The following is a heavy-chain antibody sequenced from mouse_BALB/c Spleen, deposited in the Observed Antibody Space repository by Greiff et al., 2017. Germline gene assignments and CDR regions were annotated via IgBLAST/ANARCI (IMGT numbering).Heavy chain of an antibody. CDR2: IDPSDSYT. V-gene: IGHV1S127*01. CDR1: GYTFTSYW. J-gene: IGHJ4*01. D-gene: IGHD2-14*01. CDR3: TREVRRAVYYAMDY. Sequence: QVQLQQPGAELVKPGASVKMSCKASGYTFTSYWMHWVKQRPGQGLEWIGVIDPSDSYTSYNQKFKGKATLTVDTSSSTAYMQLSSLTSEDSAVYYCTREVRRAVYYAMDYWGQGTSDTVSS.